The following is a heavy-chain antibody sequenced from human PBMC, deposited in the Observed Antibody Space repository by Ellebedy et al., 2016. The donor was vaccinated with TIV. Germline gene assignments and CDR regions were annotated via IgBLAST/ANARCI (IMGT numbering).Heavy chain of an antibody. D-gene: IGHD3-22*01. Sequence: GGSLRLXCAASGFSFSTYSMNWVRQAPGKGLEWVAHINSGSGMILYADSVKGRFTISRDNAKNSLYLQMNSLRAEDTAVYYCTRSSFDSSGYSFDYWGQGTLVTVSS. V-gene: IGHV3-48*01. J-gene: IGHJ4*02. CDR3: TRSSFDSSGYSFDY. CDR2: INSGSGMI. CDR1: GFSFSTYS.